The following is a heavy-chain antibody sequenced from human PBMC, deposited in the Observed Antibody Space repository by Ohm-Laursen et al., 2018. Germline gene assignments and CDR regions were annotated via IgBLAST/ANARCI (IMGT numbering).Heavy chain of an antibody. D-gene: IGHD6-13*01. V-gene: IGHV1-18*01. CDR1: GYTFTSYG. Sequence: ASVKVSCKASGYTFTSYGISWVRQAPGQGLERLGWISAHNGNTKNAQKVQGRVSMTTDTPTRTAHMELRSLRSDDTAVYYRARSGGRSSCYLCPDVWGRGTTVTVSS. J-gene: IGHJ6*02. CDR3: ARSGGRSSCYLCPDV. CDR2: ISAHNGNT.